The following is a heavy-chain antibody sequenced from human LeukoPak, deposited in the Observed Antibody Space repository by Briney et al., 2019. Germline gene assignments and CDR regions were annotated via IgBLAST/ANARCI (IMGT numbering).Heavy chain of an antibody. CDR3: ARICSSTDCLIPD. CDR2: INSDGSGT. J-gene: IGHJ4*02. V-gene: IGHV3-74*01. Sequence: GGSLRLSCAASGFTFSRHWMHWVHQAPGKGLVWISRINSDGSGTNYADFVKGRLTISRDNVKNTVYLQINSLRDDDTAVYYCARICSSTDCLIPDWGQGTLVTVSS. CDR1: GFTFSRHW. D-gene: IGHD2-2*01.